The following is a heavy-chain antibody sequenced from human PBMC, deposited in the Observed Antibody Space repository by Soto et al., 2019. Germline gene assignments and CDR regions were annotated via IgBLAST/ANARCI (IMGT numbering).Heavy chain of an antibody. J-gene: IGHJ6*03. V-gene: IGHV3-33*01. CDR2: IWYNGSNK. CDR1: GFTFSSYG. D-gene: IGHD3-10*01. CDR3: ARGYYGSGSYNYYYYHMDV. Sequence: PGGSLRLSCAASGFTFSSYGMHWVRQAPGKGLEWVAVIWYNGSNKYYADSVKGRFTISRDNSKNTLYLQMNSLRAGDTAVYYCARGYYGSGSYNYYYYHMDVWGKGTTVTVSS.